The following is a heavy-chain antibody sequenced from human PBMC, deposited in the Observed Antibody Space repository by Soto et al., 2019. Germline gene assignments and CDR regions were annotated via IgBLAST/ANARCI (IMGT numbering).Heavy chain of an antibody. CDR3: ARVKSTDGMDV. V-gene: IGHV4-30-2*01. CDR1: GGSISSGGYS. CDR2: IYHSGST. J-gene: IGHJ6*02. Sequence: QLQLQESGSGLVKPSQTLSLTCAVSGGSISSGGYSWSWIRQPPGKGLGWIGYIYHSGSTYYNPSRKSRVTIAVDRSKNQFSLKLSSVTAADTAVYYCARVKSTDGMDVWGQGTTVTVSS. D-gene: IGHD4-17*01.